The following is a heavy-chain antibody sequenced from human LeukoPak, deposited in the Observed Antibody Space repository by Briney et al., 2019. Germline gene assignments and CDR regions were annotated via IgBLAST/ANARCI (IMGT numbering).Heavy chain of an antibody. V-gene: IGHV1-2*02. CDR2: INPNSGGT. D-gene: IGHD6-19*01. CDR1: GYTFTGYY. Sequence: ASVKVSCKASGYTFTGYYMHWVRQAPGQGLEWMGWINPNSGGTNYAQKFQSRVTMTRDTSISTAYMELSRLRSDDTAVYYCARPSDSGWYPPHFDYWGQGTLVTVSS. CDR3: ARPSDSGWYPPHFDY. J-gene: IGHJ4*02.